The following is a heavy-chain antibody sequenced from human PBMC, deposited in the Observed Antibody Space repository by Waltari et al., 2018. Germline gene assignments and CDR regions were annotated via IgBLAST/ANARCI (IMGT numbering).Heavy chain of an antibody. Sequence: EVQLVESGGGFVKPGGCLRRSCVAYGLPFTDAWMGWVRQARGKGLEWVGRIESNTEGGTVEYAAPAKDRFTISRDDSKNTLYLQMNSLQSEDTAVYYCASYSPWNDHWGQGTLVTVSS. CDR3: ASYSPWNDH. CDR2: IESNTEGGTV. D-gene: IGHD1-1*01. V-gene: IGHV3-15*04. J-gene: IGHJ4*02. CDR1: GLPFTDAW.